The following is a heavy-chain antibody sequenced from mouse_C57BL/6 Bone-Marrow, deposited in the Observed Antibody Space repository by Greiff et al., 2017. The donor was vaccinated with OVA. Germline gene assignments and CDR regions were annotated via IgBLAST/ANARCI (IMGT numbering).Heavy chain of an antibody. J-gene: IGHJ3*01. CDR2: IYPGGGYT. CDR3: ARGGTGTWFAY. CDR1: GYTFTNYW. V-gene: IGHV1-63*01. D-gene: IGHD4-1*01. Sequence: VKLQESGAELVRPGTSVKMSCKASGYTFTNYWIGWAKQRPGHGLEWIGDIYPGGGYTNYNEKFKGKATLTADKSSSTAYMQFSSLTSEDSAIYYCARGGTGTWFAYWGQGTLVTVSA.